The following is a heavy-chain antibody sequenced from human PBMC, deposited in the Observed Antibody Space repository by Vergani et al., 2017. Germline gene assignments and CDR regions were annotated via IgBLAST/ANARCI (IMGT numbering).Heavy chain of an antibody. V-gene: IGHV3-66*02. CDR3: AKAPYCYGSGSGYCYMDV. CDR2: IYSGGST. Sequence: EVQLVESGGGLVQPGGSLRLSCAASGFTVSSNYMSWVRQAPGKGLEWVSVIYSGGSTYYADSVKGRFTISRDNSKNTLYLQMNSLRAEDTAVYYCAKAPYCYGSGSGYCYMDVWGKGSTVTVSS. D-gene: IGHD3-10*01. CDR1: GFTVSSNY. J-gene: IGHJ6*03.